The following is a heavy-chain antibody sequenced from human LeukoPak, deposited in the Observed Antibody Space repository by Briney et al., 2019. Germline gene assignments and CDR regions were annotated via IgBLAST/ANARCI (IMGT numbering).Heavy chain of an antibody. J-gene: IGHJ2*01. V-gene: IGHV3-15*01. CDR1: GFTFSNAW. D-gene: IGHD3-22*01. CDR2: IKSKTDGGTT. CDR3: TTAVTMIVVVTPRYFDL. Sequence: KTGGSLRLSCAASGFTFSNAWMSWVRQAPGKGLEWVGRIKSKTDGGTTDYAAPVKGRFTISRDDSKNTLYLQMNSLKTEDTAVYYCTTAVTMIVVVTPRYFDLWGRGTPVTVSS.